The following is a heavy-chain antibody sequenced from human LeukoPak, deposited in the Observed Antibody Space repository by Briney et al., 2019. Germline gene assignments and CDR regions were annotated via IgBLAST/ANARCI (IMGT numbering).Heavy chain of an antibody. CDR1: GATFTKYG. CDR2: ICRSCDIT. J-gene: IGHJ4*02. CDR3: ATEGFYY. Sequence: GGSLRLSCAASGATFTKYGRKWDRQAAGAGLEYISGICRSCDITHYADSVKGHFTISRNNVQNPLYLQMTSLRADDTALYYCATEGFYYWGPGTQVTVSS. V-gene: IGHV3-23*01.